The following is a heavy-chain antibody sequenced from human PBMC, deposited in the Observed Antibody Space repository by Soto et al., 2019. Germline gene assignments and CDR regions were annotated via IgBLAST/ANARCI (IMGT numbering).Heavy chain of an antibody. J-gene: IGHJ4*02. D-gene: IGHD2-15*01. Sequence: ASVKVSCKASGGTFSSYAISWVRQAPGQRLEWMGGIIPIFGTANYAQKFQGRVTITADESTSTAYMELSSLRSEDTAVYYCAARYCSGGSCLSSTYYFDYWGQGTLVTVSS. CDR3: AARYCSGGSCLSSTYYFDY. CDR2: IIPIFGTA. V-gene: IGHV1-69*13. CDR1: GGTFSSYA.